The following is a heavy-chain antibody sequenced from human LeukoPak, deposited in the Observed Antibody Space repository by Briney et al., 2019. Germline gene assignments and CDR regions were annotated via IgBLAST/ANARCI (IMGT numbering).Heavy chain of an antibody. J-gene: IGHJ4*02. D-gene: IGHD6-19*01. Sequence: GGSLRLSCTASGFTFSSYAMNWVRQAPGKGLEWVSGIGAGGTFTYYADSVKGRFTISRDNSRNTLYLQMNSLRADDTAVYYCARGLYSGWYVYWGQGTLVTVSS. CDR1: GFTFSSYA. V-gene: IGHV3-23*01. CDR3: ARGLYSGWYVY. CDR2: IGAGGTFT.